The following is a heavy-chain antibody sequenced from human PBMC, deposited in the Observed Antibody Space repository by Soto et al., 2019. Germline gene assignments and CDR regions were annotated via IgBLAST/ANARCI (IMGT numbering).Heavy chain of an antibody. CDR1: GYTFTSYD. CDR2: MNPNSGNT. Sequence: ASVKVSCKASGYTFTSYDINWVRQATGQGLEWMGWMNPNSGNTGYAQKFQGRVTMTRNTSISTAYMELSSLRSEDTAVYYCARGVRTVTTLPYYYYYYMDVWGKGTTVTVSS. CDR3: ARGVRTVTTLPYYYYYYMDV. J-gene: IGHJ6*03. V-gene: IGHV1-8*01. D-gene: IGHD4-17*01.